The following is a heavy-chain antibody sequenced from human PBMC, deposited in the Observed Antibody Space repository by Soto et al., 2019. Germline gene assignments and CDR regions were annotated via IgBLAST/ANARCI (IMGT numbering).Heavy chain of an antibody. CDR3: AKEGIELWSAFDY. Sequence: GGSLRLSCAASGFTFNNYGIHWVRQAPGKGLEWVAVISNDGDDKYYADSVKGRFTISRDNSRNTLYLQMNSLRPEDTAMYYCAKEGIELWSAFDYWGQGTLVTVSS. D-gene: IGHD5-18*01. V-gene: IGHV3-30*18. J-gene: IGHJ4*02. CDR1: GFTFNNYG. CDR2: ISNDGDDK.